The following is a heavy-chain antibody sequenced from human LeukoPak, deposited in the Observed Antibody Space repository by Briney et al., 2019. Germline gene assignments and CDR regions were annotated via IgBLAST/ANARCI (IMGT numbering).Heavy chain of an antibody. V-gene: IGHV4-59*08. CDR2: IYYSGST. CDR1: GGSISSYY. J-gene: IGHJ3*02. Sequence: PSETPSLTCTVSGGSISSYYWSWIRQPPGEGVEWIGYIYYSGSTNYNPSLKSRVTISVDTSKNQFSLKLSSVTAADTAVYYCARLRMSDAFDIWGQGTMVTVAS. D-gene: IGHD3-10*01. CDR3: ARLRMSDAFDI.